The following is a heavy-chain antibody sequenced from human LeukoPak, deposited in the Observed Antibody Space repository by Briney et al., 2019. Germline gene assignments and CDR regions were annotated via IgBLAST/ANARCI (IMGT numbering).Heavy chain of an antibody. V-gene: IGHV4-34*01. J-gene: IGHJ5*02. D-gene: IGHD6-19*01. CDR1: GGSFSGYY. CDR2: INHSGST. Sequence: SETLSLTCAVYGGSFSGYYWSWIRQPPGKGLEWIGEINHSGSTNYNPSLKGRVTISVDTSKNQFSLKLSSATAADTAVYYCARVRLVRRNWFDPWGQGTLVTVSS. CDR3: ARVRLVRRNWFDP.